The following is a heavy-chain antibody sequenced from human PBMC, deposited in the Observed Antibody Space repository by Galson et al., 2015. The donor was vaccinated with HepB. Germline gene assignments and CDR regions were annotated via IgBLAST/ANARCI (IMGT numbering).Heavy chain of an antibody. CDR1: RYTFTSYD. D-gene: IGHD3-9*01. CDR2: MNPNSGNT. CDR3: ARGFYDILTGYSDAFDI. J-gene: IGHJ3*02. Sequence: SVKVSCKASRYTFTSYDINWVRQATGQGLEWMGWMNPNSGNTGYAQKFQGRVTMTRNTSISTAYMELSSLRSEDTAVYYCARGFYDILTGYSDAFDIWGQGTMVTVSS. V-gene: IGHV1-8*01.